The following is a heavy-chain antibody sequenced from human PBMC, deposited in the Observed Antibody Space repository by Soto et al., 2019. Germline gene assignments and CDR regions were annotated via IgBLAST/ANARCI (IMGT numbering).Heavy chain of an antibody. Sequence: QVQLVQSGAEEKKPGASVKVSCKASGYTFTSYAMHGVRQAPGQRLEWMGWINAGNGNTKYSQKFQGRVTLTRDTSASTAYIELSSLRSEDTAVYYCARSIVVVTALDYWGQGTLVTVSS. CDR1: GYTFTSYA. V-gene: IGHV1-3*05. CDR3: ARSIVVVTALDY. D-gene: IGHD2-21*02. CDR2: INAGNGNT. J-gene: IGHJ4*02.